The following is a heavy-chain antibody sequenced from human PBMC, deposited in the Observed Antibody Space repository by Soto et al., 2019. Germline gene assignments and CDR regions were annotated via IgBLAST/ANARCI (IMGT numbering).Heavy chain of an antibody. CDR2: INHSGST. CDR1: GGSFSGYY. Sequence: SETLSLTCAVYGGSFSGYYWSWIRQPPGKGLEWIGEINHSGSTNYNPSLKSRVTISVDTSKNQFSLKLSSVTAADTAVYYCARGNYDFWSGYYIYYFDYWGQGTLVTVS. CDR3: ARGNYDFWSGYYIYYFDY. J-gene: IGHJ4*02. D-gene: IGHD3-3*01. V-gene: IGHV4-34*01.